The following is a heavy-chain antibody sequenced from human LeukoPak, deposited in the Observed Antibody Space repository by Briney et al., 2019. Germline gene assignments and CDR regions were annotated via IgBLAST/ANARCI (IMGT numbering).Heavy chain of an antibody. CDR3: AGRGDGNLYYFDH. V-gene: IGHV3-7*04. CDR1: GFTYSSYW. Sequence: TGGSVTLSCAASGFTYSSYWMSWLRQAPGKGLEGVANIKQDGGEKYYVDSVKGRFTISRDNAKNSLYLQMNSLRPEDTAVYYCAGRGDGNLYYFDHWGQGSLVSACS. J-gene: IGHJ4*02. CDR2: IKQDGGEK. D-gene: IGHD5-24*01.